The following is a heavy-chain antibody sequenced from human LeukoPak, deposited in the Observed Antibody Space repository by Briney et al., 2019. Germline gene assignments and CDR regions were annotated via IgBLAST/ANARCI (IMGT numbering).Heavy chain of an antibody. CDR3: ASYYYGSGRGVY. Sequence: GGSLRLSCAASGFTFSSYGMHWVRQAPGKGLEWVAVISYDGSNKYYADPVKGRFTISRDNSKNTLYLQMNSLRAEDTAVYYCASYYYGSGRGVYWGQGTLVTVSS. V-gene: IGHV3-30*03. J-gene: IGHJ4*02. D-gene: IGHD3-10*01. CDR1: GFTFSSYG. CDR2: ISYDGSNK.